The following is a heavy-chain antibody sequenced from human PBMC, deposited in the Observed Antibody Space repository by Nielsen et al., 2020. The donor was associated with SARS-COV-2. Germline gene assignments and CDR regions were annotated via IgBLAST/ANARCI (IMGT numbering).Heavy chain of an antibody. J-gene: IGHJ5*02. V-gene: IGHV3-30*03. CDR3: ARAGGHNFVGWFDP. CDR1: GFTFSSYW. CDR2: ISHDGRHK. D-gene: IGHD2-8*02. Sequence: GESLKISCAASGFTFSSYWMSWVRQTPGKGLEWVAVISHDGRHKYYADSVEGRFTVSRDNSQNMLYLQMNSLRGEDRAVYYCARAGGHNFVGWFDPWGQGTLVTVSS.